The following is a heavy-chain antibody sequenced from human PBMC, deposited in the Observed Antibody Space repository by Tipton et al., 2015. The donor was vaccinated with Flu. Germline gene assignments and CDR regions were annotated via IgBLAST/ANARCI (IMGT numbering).Heavy chain of an antibody. D-gene: IGHD4-11*01. CDR1: GGALSSTSYY. Sequence: GLVKPSETLSLTCTVSGGALSSTSYYWSWIRKSPGKGLEWIGNIHNSGSTDYNPPLKSRVTISIDTSKNQFSLNMRSVTAADMAVYYCARRDYSNYVSDPKSWFDPWGQGTLVAVSS. CDR3: ARRDYSNYVSDPKSWFDP. J-gene: IGHJ5*02. CDR2: IHNSGST. V-gene: IGHV4-61*01.